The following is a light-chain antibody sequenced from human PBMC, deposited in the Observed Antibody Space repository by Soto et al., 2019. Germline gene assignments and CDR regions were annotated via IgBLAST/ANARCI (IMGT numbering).Light chain of an antibody. CDR3: QQRSNGPLS. J-gene: IGKJ4*01. CDR2: DAS. CDR1: QRVSSY. Sequence: EIVWTQSPATLSLSPGERATLSCRASQRVSSYLAWYQQNPGQAPRLLIYDASNRATGIPARFSGSGSGTDFTLTISSLEPEEFAIYYCQQRSNGPLSFGGGTKVESK. V-gene: IGKV3-11*01.